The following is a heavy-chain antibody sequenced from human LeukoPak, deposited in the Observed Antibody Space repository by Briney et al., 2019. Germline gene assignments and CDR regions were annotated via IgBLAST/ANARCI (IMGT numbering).Heavy chain of an antibody. CDR1: GLSFSDGYW. D-gene: IGHD6-13*01. CDR3: VAGAPDVDY. Sequence: HTGGSLRLSCAASGLSFSDGYWLHWVRQAPGKGPVWVSGVNSDGSSTNYADSVKGRFTISRDDAKNTLYLQMNSLRGEDTAMYYCVAGAPDVDYWGQGTLVTVSS. J-gene: IGHJ4*02. V-gene: IGHV3-74*01. CDR2: VNSDGSST.